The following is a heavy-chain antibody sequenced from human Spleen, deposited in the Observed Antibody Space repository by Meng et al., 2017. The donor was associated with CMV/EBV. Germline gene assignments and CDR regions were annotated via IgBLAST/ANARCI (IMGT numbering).Heavy chain of an antibody. V-gene: IGHV1-2*02. CDR2: INPRTGST. D-gene: IGHD2-2*01. Sequence: ASVKVSCKASGYTFTGYYMHWVRQAPGQGLEWMGWINPRTGSTKYAQNFQGRVTTTRDRSITTVYMEVSGLRSDDTAVYYCARPREYCTSTGCQLYYFDYWGQGTLVTVSS. CDR3: ARPREYCTSTGCQLYYFDY. J-gene: IGHJ4*02. CDR1: GYTFTGYY.